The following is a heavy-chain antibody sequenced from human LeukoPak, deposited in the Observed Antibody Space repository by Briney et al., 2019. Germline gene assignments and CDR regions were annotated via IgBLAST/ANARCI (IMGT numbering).Heavy chain of an antibody. J-gene: IGHJ3*02. Sequence: GGSLRLSCAASGLIVSSNYMTWVRQAPGKGLEWVSVIYSGGSIYYADSVKGRFTISRDNSRNTLYLQMNSLRAEDTAVYYCARALNGFDIWGPGTMVTVSS. CDR1: GLIVSSNY. CDR2: IYSGGSI. CDR3: ARALNGFDI. V-gene: IGHV3-53*01.